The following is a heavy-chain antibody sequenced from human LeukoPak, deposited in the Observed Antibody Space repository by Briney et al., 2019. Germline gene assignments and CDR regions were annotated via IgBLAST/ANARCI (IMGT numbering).Heavy chain of an antibody. CDR3: ARSDIVVVPAATPDNWFDP. V-gene: IGHV1-3*01. CDR2: INAGNGNT. J-gene: IGHJ5*02. Sequence: GASVKVPCKASGYTFTSYAMHWVRQAPGQRLEWMGWINAGNGNTKYSQKFQGRVTITRDTSASTAYMELSSLRSEDTAVYYCARSDIVVVPAATPDNWFDPWGQGTLVTVSS. CDR1: GYTFTSYA. D-gene: IGHD2-2*01.